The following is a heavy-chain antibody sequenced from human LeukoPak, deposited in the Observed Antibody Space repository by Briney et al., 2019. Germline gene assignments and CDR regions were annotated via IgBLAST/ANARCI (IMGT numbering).Heavy chain of an antibody. J-gene: IGHJ4*02. CDR2: ISGGGGTT. D-gene: IGHD2-8*01. CDR1: GFTFRSYA. CDR3: ARDLGYCTNGVCHTRFDY. Sequence: GGSLRLSCAASGFTFRSYAMSWVRQAPGKGPEWVSAISGGGGTTYYADSVKGRFTISRDTSKNTLYLQMDSLRADDTAVYYCARDLGYCTNGVCHTRFDYWGQGTLVAVSS. V-gene: IGHV3-23*01.